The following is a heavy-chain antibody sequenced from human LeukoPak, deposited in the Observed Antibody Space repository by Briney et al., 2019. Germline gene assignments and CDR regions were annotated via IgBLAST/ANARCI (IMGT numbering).Heavy chain of an antibody. V-gene: IGHV4-34*01. CDR1: GGSFSGYY. D-gene: IGHD3-10*01. Sequence: SETLSLTCAVYGGSFSGYYWSWIRQPPGKGLEWIGEINHSGSTNYNPSLKSRVTISVDTSKNQFSLKLSSVTAADTAVYYCARGGRFGVVRGVITRPFDYWGQGTLVTVSS. CDR3: ARGGRFGVVRGVITRPFDY. J-gene: IGHJ4*02. CDR2: INHSGST.